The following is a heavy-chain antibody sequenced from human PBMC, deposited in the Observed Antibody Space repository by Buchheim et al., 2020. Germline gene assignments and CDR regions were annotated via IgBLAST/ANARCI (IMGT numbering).Heavy chain of an antibody. CDR3: ARSAGAYDSSGYYYVAPLDAFDI. J-gene: IGHJ3*02. CDR1: GFTFSSYG. Sequence: QVQLVESGGGVVQPGRSLRLSCAASGFTFSSYGMHWVRQAPGKGLEWVAVIWYDGSNKYYADSVKGRFTISRDNSKKMLYLQMNSLRAEDTAVYYCARSAGAYDSSGYYYVAPLDAFDIWGKGT. D-gene: IGHD3-22*01. V-gene: IGHV3-33*01. CDR2: IWYDGSNK.